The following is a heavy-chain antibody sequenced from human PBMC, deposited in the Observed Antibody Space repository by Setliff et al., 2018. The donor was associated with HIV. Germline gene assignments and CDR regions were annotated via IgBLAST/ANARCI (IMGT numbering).Heavy chain of an antibody. V-gene: IGHV4-4*02. J-gene: IGHJ6*03. Sequence: PSETLSLTCAVSGGSINGSNWWSWVRQPPGKGLEWIGEIYHTGSTNYNPSLKSRVTISVDTSKNQFSLKLSSVTAADTAVHYCARDRVVRGVITTYYYMDVWGKGTTVTVSS. CDR2: IYHTGST. D-gene: IGHD3-10*01. CDR1: GGSINGSNW. CDR3: ARDRVVRGVITTYYYMDV.